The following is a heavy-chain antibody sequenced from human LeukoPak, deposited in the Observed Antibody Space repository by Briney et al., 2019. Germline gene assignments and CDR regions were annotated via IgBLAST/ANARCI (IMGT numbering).Heavy chain of an antibody. Sequence: SETLSLTCTVSGGSISGSNYYWGWIRQPPGKGLEWIGSTYYSGSTYYNPSLKSRVTIFVDTSKNQFSLKLNSVTAADTAVYYCARGKEVITMLRGLKPGYYFDYWGQGTLVTVSS. V-gene: IGHV4-39*07. CDR3: ARGKEVITMLRGLKPGYYFDY. D-gene: IGHD3-10*01. J-gene: IGHJ4*02. CDR2: TYYSGST. CDR1: GGSISGSNYY.